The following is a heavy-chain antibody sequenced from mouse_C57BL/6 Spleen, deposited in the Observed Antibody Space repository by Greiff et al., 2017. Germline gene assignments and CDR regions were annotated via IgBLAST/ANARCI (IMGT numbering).Heavy chain of an antibody. V-gene: IGHV5-6*01. CDR2: ISSGGSYT. CDR1: GFTFSSYG. D-gene: IGHD2-4*01. J-gene: IGHJ4*01. CDR3: ARDYDYVGDAMDY. Sequence: EVQVVESGGDLVKPGGSLKLSCAASGFTFSSYGMSWVRQTPDKRLEWVATISSGGSYTYYPDSVKGRFTISRDNAKNTLYLQMSSLKSEDTAMYYCARDYDYVGDAMDYWGQGTSVTVSS.